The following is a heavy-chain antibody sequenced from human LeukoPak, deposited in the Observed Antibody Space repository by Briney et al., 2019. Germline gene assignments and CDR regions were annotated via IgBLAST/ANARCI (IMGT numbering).Heavy chain of an antibody. Sequence: PGGSLRLSCAASGFTFSSYAMSWVRQAPGKGLEWVSAISGSGGSTYYADSVKGRFTISRDYSKNTLYLQMNSLRAEDTAVYYCAKIYYGSGSYTPPFDYWGQGTLVTVSS. CDR3: AKIYYGSGSYTPPFDY. CDR1: GFTFSSYA. J-gene: IGHJ4*02. V-gene: IGHV3-23*01. D-gene: IGHD3-10*01. CDR2: ISGSGGST.